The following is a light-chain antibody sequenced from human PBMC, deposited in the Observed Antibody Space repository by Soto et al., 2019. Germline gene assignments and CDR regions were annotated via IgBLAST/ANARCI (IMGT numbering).Light chain of an antibody. V-gene: IGLV2-8*01. Sequence: QSALTQPRSVSGSPGQSVTISCTGTSSDVGGYNYVSWYQQHPGKAPKLMIYEVSQRPSGVPDRFSGSKSGNTASLTVSGLQAEDEADYYCSSYAGSNYVFGTGTQLTVL. CDR3: SSYAGSNYV. CDR2: EVS. J-gene: IGLJ1*01. CDR1: SSDVGGYNY.